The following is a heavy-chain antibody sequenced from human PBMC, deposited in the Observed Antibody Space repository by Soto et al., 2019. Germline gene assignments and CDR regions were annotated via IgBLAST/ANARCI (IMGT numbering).Heavy chain of an antibody. Sequence: GGSLRLSCAASGFTFSSYAMSWVRQAPGKGLEWVSAISGSGGSTYYADSVKGRFTISRDKSKNTLYLQMNSLRAEDTAVYYCAKDRGSHLGGYFDYWGQGTLVTVSS. CDR1: GFTFSSYA. V-gene: IGHV3-23*01. CDR2: ISGSGGST. J-gene: IGHJ4*02. CDR3: AKDRGSHLGGYFDY. D-gene: IGHD3-10*01.